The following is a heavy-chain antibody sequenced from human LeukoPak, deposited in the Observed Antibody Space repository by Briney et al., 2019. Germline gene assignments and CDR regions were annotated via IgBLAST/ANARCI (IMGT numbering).Heavy chain of an antibody. Sequence: SETLSLTCAGYGGSFSGYYWSWIRQPPGKGLEWSGEIYHGGSTTYNPSPKSRVTISVDTSKNQFSLKLSSVTAADTAVYYCARGPWEYSSGDCWGQGTLVTVSS. CDR2: IYHGGST. CDR3: ARGPWEYSSGDC. D-gene: IGHD6-19*01. J-gene: IGHJ4*02. CDR1: GGSFSGYY. V-gene: IGHV4-34*01.